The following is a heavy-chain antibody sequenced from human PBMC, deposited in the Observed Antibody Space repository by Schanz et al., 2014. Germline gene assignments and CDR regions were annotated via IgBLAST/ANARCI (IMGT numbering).Heavy chain of an antibody. CDR3: ARSTNRGISHYYYYGMDV. V-gene: IGHV3-53*04. CDR2: IYTGGGT. D-gene: IGHD3-10*01. J-gene: IGHJ6*02. CDR1: GFTVSSNH. Sequence: EVQLVESGGDLVQPGGSLRLSCAASGFTVSSNHMSWVRQAPGKGLDWVSVIYTGGGTFYADSVKGRFTISRHSFKNTLYLQLNSLRAEATAVYYCARSTNRGISHYYYYGMDVWGQGTTVTVSS.